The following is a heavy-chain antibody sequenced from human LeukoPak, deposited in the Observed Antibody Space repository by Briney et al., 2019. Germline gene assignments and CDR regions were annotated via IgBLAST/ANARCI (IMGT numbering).Heavy chain of an antibody. V-gene: IGHV3-23*01. D-gene: IGHD4-17*01. CDR1: GFTFSRFP. CDR2: ITGRHGPT. Sequence: GGSLRLSCDASGFTFSRFPMTWARQAPGTGLEWVSSITGRHGPTYNTDSVKGRFTISRDNSQNTLYLQMNSLRAEDTAVYYCTKDPNGDYVGAFDPWGQGTLVTVSS. CDR3: TKDPNGDYVGAFDP. J-gene: IGHJ5*02.